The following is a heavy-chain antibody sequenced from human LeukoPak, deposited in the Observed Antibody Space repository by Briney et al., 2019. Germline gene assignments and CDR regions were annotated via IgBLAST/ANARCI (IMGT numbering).Heavy chain of an antibody. J-gene: IGHJ6*03. CDR2: ISSSTSPI. CDR3: AREQQLLYNSFYMDV. CDR1: GFIFNNYN. D-gene: IGHD2-2*02. Sequence: GGSLRLSCAASGFIFNNYNMNWVRQAPGKGLEWVAYISSSTSPIYYADSVKGRFTISRDNAKNSLYLQMTSLTADDTAVYFSAREQQLLYNSFYMDVWGRGTTVTVSS. V-gene: IGHV3-48*04.